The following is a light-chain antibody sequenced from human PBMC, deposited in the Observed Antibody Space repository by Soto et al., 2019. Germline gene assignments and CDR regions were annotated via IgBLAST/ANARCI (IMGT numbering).Light chain of an antibody. Sequence: QSALTQPASVSGSPGQSITISCSGTGNDPSDYTFVSWYQQHPGNAPRLLIFDVTNRPSGVSDRFSGSKSGNTASLTISGLQPQDEAEYFCFSYSSDQIAMFGGGTQLTVL. J-gene: IGLJ3*02. CDR2: DVT. V-gene: IGLV2-14*03. CDR1: GNDPSDYTF. CDR3: FSYSSDQIAM.